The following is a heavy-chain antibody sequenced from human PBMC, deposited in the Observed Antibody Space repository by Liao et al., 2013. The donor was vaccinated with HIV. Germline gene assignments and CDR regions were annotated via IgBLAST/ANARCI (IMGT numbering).Heavy chain of an antibody. V-gene: IGHV4-34*02. D-gene: IGHD5-24*01. J-gene: IGHJ4*02. CDR1: GGSFSSHY. CDR3: ARRRWLQSIDF. Sequence: QVQLQQWGAGLLKPSETLSLTCAVYGGSFSSHYWSWIRQSPGKGLEWIGEIKHSGSTTHNPSLKSRVTMSVDTSKKQFSLKLSSVTAADTAVYYCARRRWLQSIDFWGQGTLVTVS. CDR2: IKHSGST.